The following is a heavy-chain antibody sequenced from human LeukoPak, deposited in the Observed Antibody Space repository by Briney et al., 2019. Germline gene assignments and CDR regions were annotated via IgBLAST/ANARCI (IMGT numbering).Heavy chain of an antibody. V-gene: IGHV3-53*01. Sequence: GGSLRLSRAASGFTVSNNYMNWVRQAPGKGLEWVSVIYSGVGTYYADSVKGRFTISRDNSKNTLYLQMNSLRAEDTAVYYCARKRCGGDCPFDYWGQGTLVTVSS. CDR2: IYSGVGT. J-gene: IGHJ4*02. CDR1: GFTVSNNY. D-gene: IGHD2-21*02. CDR3: ARKRCGGDCPFDY.